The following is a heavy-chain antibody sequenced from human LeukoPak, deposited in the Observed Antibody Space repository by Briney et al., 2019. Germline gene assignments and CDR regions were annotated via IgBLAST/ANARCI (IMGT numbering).Heavy chain of an antibody. Sequence: GGSLRLSCAASGFTFSTYGMSWVRQAPGKGLQRVSGITASGDGTYYADSVKGRFTISRDNSNNTVYLQMNSLRAEDTGIYYCAKDGGLWVSAHWGDSWGRGTLVTVSS. D-gene: IGHD7-27*01. CDR1: GFTFSTYG. V-gene: IGHV3-23*01. J-gene: IGHJ4*02. CDR2: ITASGDGT. CDR3: AKDGGLWVSAHWGDS.